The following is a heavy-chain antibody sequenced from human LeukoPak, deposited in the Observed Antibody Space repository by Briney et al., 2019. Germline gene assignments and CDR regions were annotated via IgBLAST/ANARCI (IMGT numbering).Heavy chain of an antibody. D-gene: IGHD4-23*01. CDR3: AREGTAYGGKTHAYYFDY. CDR1: GYTFTGYY. CDR2: INPNSGGT. V-gene: IGHV1-2*02. Sequence: AASVKVSCKASGYTFTGYYMHWVRQAPGQGLEWMGWINPNSGGTNYAQKFQGRVTMTRDTSISTAYMELSRLRSDDTAVYYCAREGTAYGGKTHAYYFDYWGQGTLVTVSS. J-gene: IGHJ4*02.